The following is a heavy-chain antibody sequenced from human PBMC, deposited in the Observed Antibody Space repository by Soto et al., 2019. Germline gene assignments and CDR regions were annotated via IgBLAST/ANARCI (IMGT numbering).Heavy chain of an antibody. CDR3: AGGGGNFDP. D-gene: IGHD3-16*01. Sequence: EVQLVESGGGLVQPGGSLRLTCAASGFTLSDYWMSWVRQAPGKGLEWVANVKKGGSEKYYVDSVKGRFTISRDNAKNSLYLQMNTLGAEDTGVYYWAGGGGNFDPWGQGTLVTVSS. J-gene: IGHJ5*02. V-gene: IGHV3-7*04. CDR2: VKKGGSEK. CDR1: GFTLSDYW.